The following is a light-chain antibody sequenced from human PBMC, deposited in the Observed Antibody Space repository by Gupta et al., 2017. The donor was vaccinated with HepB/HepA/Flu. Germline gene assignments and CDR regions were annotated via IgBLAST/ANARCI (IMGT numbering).Light chain of an antibody. V-gene: IGLV5-45*02. J-gene: IGLJ3*02. CDR2: YKSDSDK. CDR1: SGINVGTYR. Sequence: AVLTQPSFLSSSPGASASLPCTLRSGINVGTYRIYWYQQKSGSPPHYLLRYKSDSDKHQGSGVPSRFSASKDASANAGILLISGLQSEDEADYYCMIWHNNAWVFGGGTKLTAL. CDR3: MIWHNNAWV.